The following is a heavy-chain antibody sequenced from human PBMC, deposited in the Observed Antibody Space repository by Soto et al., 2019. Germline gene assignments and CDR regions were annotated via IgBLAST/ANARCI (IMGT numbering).Heavy chain of an antibody. D-gene: IGHD3-10*01. J-gene: IGHJ4*02. CDR3: ARGLYDSGSFYFDF. CDR2: LYSGGTT. Sequence: EVQLVESGGGLMQPGGSPRLSCAASGFNFIRKYMIWVRQAPGKGLEWVSILYSGGTTYYADSVKGRFTISRDTSENTLYLQMNSLRDEDTAVYYCARGLYDSGSFYFDFWGQGTLVTVSS. V-gene: IGHV3-53*01. CDR1: GFNFIRKY.